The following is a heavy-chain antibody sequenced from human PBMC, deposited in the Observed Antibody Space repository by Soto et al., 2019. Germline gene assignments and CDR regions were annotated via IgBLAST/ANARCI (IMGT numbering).Heavy chain of an antibody. Sequence: SETLSLTCTVSGGSVSSNNYYWSWIRQPPGKGLEWIGYIYYTGSTNFNPSLKSRVTISLDTSKNQFSLKLSSVTAADTAVYYCARDLGPSKGTYYDYWGQGTLVTV. CDR2: IYYTGST. CDR3: ARDLGPSKGTYYDY. CDR1: GGSVSSNNYY. D-gene: IGHD3-10*01. J-gene: IGHJ4*02. V-gene: IGHV4-61*01.